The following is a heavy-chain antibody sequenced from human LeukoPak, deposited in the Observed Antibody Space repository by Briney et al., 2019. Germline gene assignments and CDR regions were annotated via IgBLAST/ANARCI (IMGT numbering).Heavy chain of an antibody. J-gene: IGHJ4*02. CDR3: ASLGVAAAGPPLLDY. D-gene: IGHD6-13*01. CDR2: IYYSGST. CDR1: GGSISSSSYY. Sequence: SETLSLTCTVSGGSISSSSYYWGWIRQPPGKGLEWIGSIYYSGSTYYNPSLKSRVTISVDTSKNQFSLKLSSVTAADTAVYYCASLGVAAAGPPLLDYWGQGTLVTVSS. V-gene: IGHV4-39*01.